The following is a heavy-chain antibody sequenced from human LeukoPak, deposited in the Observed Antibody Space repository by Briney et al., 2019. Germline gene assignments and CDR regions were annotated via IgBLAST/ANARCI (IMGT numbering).Heavy chain of an antibody. CDR2: IYHSGST. V-gene: IGHV4-30-2*01. CDR1: GGSISSGGYS. CDR3: ARAVVRVDAFDI. D-gene: IGHD2-15*01. J-gene: IGHJ3*02. Sequence: PSETLSLTCAVSGGSISSGGYSWSWIRQPPGKGLEWIGYIYHSGSTYYNPSLKSRVTISVDRSKNQFSLKLSSVTAADTAVYYCARAVVRVDAFDIWGQGTMVTVSS.